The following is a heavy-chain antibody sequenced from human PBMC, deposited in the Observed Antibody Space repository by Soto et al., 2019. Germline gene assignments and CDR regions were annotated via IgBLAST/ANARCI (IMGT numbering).Heavy chain of an antibody. J-gene: IGHJ5*02. CDR3: ARILGYYDFWSGYNWFDP. CDR1: GFSLSNARMG. CDR2: IFSNDEK. V-gene: IGHV2-26*01. D-gene: IGHD3-3*01. Sequence: SGPTLVNPTETLTLTCTVSGFSLSNARMGVSWIRQPPGKGLEWLAHIFSNDEKSYSTSLKSRLTISKDTSKSQVVLTMTNMDPVDTATYYCARILGYYDFWSGYNWFDPWGQGTLVTVSS.